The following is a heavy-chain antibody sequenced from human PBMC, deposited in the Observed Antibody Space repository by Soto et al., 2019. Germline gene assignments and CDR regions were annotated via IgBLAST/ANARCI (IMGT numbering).Heavy chain of an antibody. CDR1: GGTFTNYA. V-gene: IGHV1-69*13. D-gene: IGHD6-13*01. CDR2: IIPIFGTA. Sequence: SVKVSCKASGGTFTNYAISWVRQAPGQGLEWMGGIIPIFGTANYAQKFQGRVTITADESTSTAYMELSSLRSEDTAVYYCARETTSSSWRGYYFDYWGQGTLVTVSS. J-gene: IGHJ4*02. CDR3: ARETTSSSWRGYYFDY.